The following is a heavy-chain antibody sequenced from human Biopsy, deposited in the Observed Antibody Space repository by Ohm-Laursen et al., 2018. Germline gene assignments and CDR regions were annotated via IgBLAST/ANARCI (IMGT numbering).Heavy chain of an antibody. J-gene: IGHJ1*01. V-gene: IGHV1-69*06. CDR2: SIPILGTG. CDR3: ATKLTGYFHH. D-gene: IGHD3-9*01. Sequence: GSSVKVSCNAPGGIFSNYGVNWVRQAPRQGLEWLGGSIPILGTGNYAQKFQDRVTVAADTSTSTATMELRSLRSDDTAVYYCATKLTGYFHHWGQGTLVIVSS. CDR1: GGIFSNYG.